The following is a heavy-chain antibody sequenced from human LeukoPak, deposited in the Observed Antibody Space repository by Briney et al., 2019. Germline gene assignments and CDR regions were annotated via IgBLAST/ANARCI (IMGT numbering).Heavy chain of an antibody. D-gene: IGHD1-14*01. V-gene: IGHV1-2*02. CDR3: ARSSGRSPNRDYMDV. Sequence: ASVKVSCKASGYTFTGYYIQWVRQAPGQGLEWVGWINPNSGGTFYAQKFQGRVTMTRDTSTSTVYMELSSLRSEDTAVYYCARSSGRSPNRDYMDVWGKGTTVTISS. CDR1: GYTFTGYY. CDR2: INPNSGGT. J-gene: IGHJ6*03.